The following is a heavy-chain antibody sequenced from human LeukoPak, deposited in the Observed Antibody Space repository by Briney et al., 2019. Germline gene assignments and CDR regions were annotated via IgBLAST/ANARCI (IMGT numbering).Heavy chain of an antibody. V-gene: IGHV3-48*04. CDR2: ISSGSSTI. CDR1: GFTFSTYS. J-gene: IGHJ3*02. D-gene: IGHD3-10*01. Sequence: GGSLRLSCAASGFTFSTYSMNWVRQAPGKGLEWVSYISSGSSTIYYADSVKGRFTISRDNAKNSLYLQMNSLRAEDTAVYYCARDKIYYYGSGSPNAFDIWGQGTMVTVSS. CDR3: ARDKIYYYGSGSPNAFDI.